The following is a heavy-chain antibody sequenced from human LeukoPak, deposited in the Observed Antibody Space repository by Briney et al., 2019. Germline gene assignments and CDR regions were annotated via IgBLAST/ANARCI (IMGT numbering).Heavy chain of an antibody. CDR2: ISGSGSST. D-gene: IGHD1-26*01. V-gene: IGHV3-23*01. Sequence: GGSLGLSCAASGFTFSSYAMTWVRQAPGKGLECFSAISGSGSSTYYADSVKGRFTISRDNSKNTLYLQMNSLRAEDTAAYYCAKDYSGSYLDTIDYWGQGTLVTVSS. J-gene: IGHJ4*02. CDR3: AKDYSGSYLDTIDY. CDR1: GFTFSSYA.